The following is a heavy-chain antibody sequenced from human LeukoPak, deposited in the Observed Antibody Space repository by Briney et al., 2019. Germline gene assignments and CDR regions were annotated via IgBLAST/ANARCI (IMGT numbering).Heavy chain of an antibody. CDR1: GDSISSSSYY. CDR2: IYYSGST. V-gene: IGHV4-39*01. J-gene: IGHJ4*02. CDR3: ARLLSGGFDY. Sequence: SETLSLTCTVSGDSISSSSYYWGWIRQPPGKGLEWIGSIYYSGSTYYNPSLKSRVTISVDTSKNQFSLKLSSVTAADTAVYYCARLLSGGFDYWGQGTLVTVSS.